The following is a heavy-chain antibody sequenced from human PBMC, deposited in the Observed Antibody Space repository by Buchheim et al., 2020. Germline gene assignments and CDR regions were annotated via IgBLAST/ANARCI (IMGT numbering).Heavy chain of an antibody. Sequence: QVQLVESGGGVVQPGRSLRLSCAASGFTFSSYAMHWVRQAPGKGLEWVAVISYDGSNKYYADSVKGRFTISRDNSKNTLYLQMNSLRAEDTAVYYCAREMAQLERRRRPEFDYWGQGTL. CDR2: ISYDGSNK. J-gene: IGHJ4*02. V-gene: IGHV3-30-3*01. CDR1: GFTFSSYA. CDR3: AREMAQLERRRRPEFDY. D-gene: IGHD1-1*01.